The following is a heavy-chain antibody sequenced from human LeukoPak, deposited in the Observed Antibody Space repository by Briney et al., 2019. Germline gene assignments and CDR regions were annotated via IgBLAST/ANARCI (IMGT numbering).Heavy chain of an antibody. CDR2: LYRDGKT. CDR1: GLTVSGEY. V-gene: IGHV3-53*01. CDR3: ATKFDY. J-gene: IGHJ4*02. Sequence: PGGSLRLSCAVSGLTVSGEYMTWVRQAPGKGLEWVSSLYRDGKTYYTDSVKGRFTISRDISKNTLYLQMNSLRAEDTAVYYCATKFDYWGQGTLVTVSS.